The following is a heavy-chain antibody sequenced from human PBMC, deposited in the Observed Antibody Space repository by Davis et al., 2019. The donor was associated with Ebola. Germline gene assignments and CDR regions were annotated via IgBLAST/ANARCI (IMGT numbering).Heavy chain of an antibody. CDR3: ARGSHYDFWSGPAYYYYGMDV. J-gene: IGHJ6*02. CDR1: GFTFSSYS. D-gene: IGHD3-3*01. V-gene: IGHV3-48*01. CDR2: ISSSSSTI. Sequence: GESLKISCAASGFTFSSYSMNWVRQAPGKGLEWVSYISSSSSTIYYADSVKGRFTISRDNSKNTLYLQMNSLRAEDTAVYYCARGSHYDFWSGPAYYYYGMDVWGQGTTVTVSS.